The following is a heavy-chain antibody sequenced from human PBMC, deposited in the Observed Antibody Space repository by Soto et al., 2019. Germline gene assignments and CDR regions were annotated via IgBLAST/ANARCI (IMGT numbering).Heavy chain of an antibody. J-gene: IGHJ6*02. CDR3: AKDSIIAVAGNYYYGMDV. Sequence: PGGSLRLSCAASGFTFSSYGMHWVRQAPGKGLEWVAVISYDGSNKYYADSVKGRFTISRDNSKNTLYLQMNSLRAEDTAVYYCAKDSIIAVAGNYYYGMDVWGQGTTVTVSS. V-gene: IGHV3-30*18. D-gene: IGHD6-19*01. CDR1: GFTFSSYG. CDR2: ISYDGSNK.